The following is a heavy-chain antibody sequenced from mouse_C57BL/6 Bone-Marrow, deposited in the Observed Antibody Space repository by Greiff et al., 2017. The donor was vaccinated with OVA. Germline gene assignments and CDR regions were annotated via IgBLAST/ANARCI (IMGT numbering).Heavy chain of an antibody. V-gene: IGHV5-17*01. D-gene: IGHD2-1*01. J-gene: IGHJ3*01. CDR2: ISSGSSTI. CDR1: GFTFSDYG. Sequence: DVQLVESGGGLVKPGGSLKLSCAASGFTFSDYGMHWVRQAPEKGLEWVAYISSGSSTIYYADTVKGRFIISRDNAKNTLFLQMTSLRSEDAAMYYCARGLLSFAYWGQGTLVTVSA. CDR3: ARGLLSFAY.